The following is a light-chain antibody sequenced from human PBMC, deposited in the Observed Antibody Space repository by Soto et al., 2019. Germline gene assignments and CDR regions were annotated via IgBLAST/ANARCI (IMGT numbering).Light chain of an antibody. Sequence: QPVLTQSPSASASLGASVKLTCTLSSGHNSYAIAWHQQQPEKGPRFLMKLKSDGSHSKGDGIPDRFSGSSSGAERYLTISSLQSEDEADYYCQTWGSGILVVFGGGTKLTVL. V-gene: IGLV4-69*01. J-gene: IGLJ2*01. CDR2: LKSDGSH. CDR1: SGHNSYA. CDR3: QTWGSGILVV.